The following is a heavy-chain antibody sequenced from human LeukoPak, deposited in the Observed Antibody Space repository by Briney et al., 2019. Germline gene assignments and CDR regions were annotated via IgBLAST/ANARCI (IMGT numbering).Heavy chain of an antibody. CDR1: GFTVSSNY. CDR2: IYSGGST. Sequence: GGSLRLSCAASGFTVSSNYMSWVRQAPGKGLEWVSVIYSGGSTYYADSVKGRFTISRDNSKNTLYLQMNSLRAEDTAVYYCARVSGITIFGVVIQKYYYFDYWGQGTLVTVSS. D-gene: IGHD3-3*01. CDR3: ARVSGITIFGVVIQKYYYFDY. V-gene: IGHV3-53*01. J-gene: IGHJ4*02.